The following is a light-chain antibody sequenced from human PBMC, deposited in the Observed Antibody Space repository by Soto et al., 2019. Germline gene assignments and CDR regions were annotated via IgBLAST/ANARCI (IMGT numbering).Light chain of an antibody. CDR3: QQYNNWPLT. CDR2: GAS. CDR1: QSVSSN. J-gene: IGKJ4*01. Sequence: EIVMTQSPATLSVSPGERATLSCRASQSVSSNLAWYQQKPGQAPRLLIYGASTRATGIPARFSGSGSGTEFTLTLSSLQSEDFAVYYCQQYNNWPLTFGGGTKGGDQT. V-gene: IGKV3D-15*01.